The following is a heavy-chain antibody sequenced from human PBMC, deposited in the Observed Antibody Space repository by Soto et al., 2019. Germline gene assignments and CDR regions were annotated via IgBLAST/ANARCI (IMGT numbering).Heavy chain of an antibody. Sequence: RRLSCSVSGFTFSRYAMHWVRQAPGKGLEYVSGISSNGEKTYYADPVKGRFTISRDNSKNTLYLQMGSLRGEDTALYHCVKSATIAAAATDYFDYWGQGXLVTVYS. V-gene: IGHV3-64D*06. D-gene: IGHD6-25*01. CDR3: VKSATIAAAATDYFDY. CDR2: ISSNGEKT. CDR1: GFTFSRYA. J-gene: IGHJ4*02.